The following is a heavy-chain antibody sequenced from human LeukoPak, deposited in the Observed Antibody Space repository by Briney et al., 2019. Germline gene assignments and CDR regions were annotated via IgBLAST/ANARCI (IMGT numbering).Heavy chain of an antibody. CDR1: GFTFDDYA. D-gene: IGHD3-22*01. J-gene: IGHJ4*02. CDR3: PKAVVVTSQFDY. Sequence: GRSLRLSCAASGFTFDDYAMHWVRQAPGKGLEWVSGISWNSGSIGYADSVKGRFTISRDNAKNSLYLQMNSLRAEDTALYYCPKAVVVTSQFDYWGQGTLVTVSS. CDR2: ISWNSGSI. V-gene: IGHV3-9*01.